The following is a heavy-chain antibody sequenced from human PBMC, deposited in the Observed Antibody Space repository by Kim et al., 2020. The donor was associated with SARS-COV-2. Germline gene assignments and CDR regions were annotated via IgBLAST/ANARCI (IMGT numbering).Heavy chain of an antibody. D-gene: IGHD3-9*01. CDR1: GGSISSGGYY. CDR2: IYYSGST. Sequence: SETLSLTCTVSGGSISSGGYYWSWIRQHPGKGLEWIGYIYYSGSTYYNPSLKSRVTISVDTSKNQFSLKLSSVTAADTAVYYCARVYDILSNWFDPWGQGTRVTVSS. V-gene: IGHV4-31*03. J-gene: IGHJ5*02. CDR3: ARVYDILSNWFDP.